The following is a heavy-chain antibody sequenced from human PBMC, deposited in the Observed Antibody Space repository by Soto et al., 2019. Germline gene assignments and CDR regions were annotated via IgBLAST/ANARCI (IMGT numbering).Heavy chain of an antibody. CDR2: INHSGST. Sequence: GKGLEWIGEINHSGSTNYNPSLKSRVTISVDTSKNQFSLKLSSVTAADTAVYYCARGYFFYADEGIRDPVTVSAFLLNRTPDL. CDR3: ARGYFFYADEGIRDPVTVSAFLLNRTPDL. J-gene: IGHJ2*01. V-gene: IGHV4-34*01. D-gene: IGHD6-13*01.